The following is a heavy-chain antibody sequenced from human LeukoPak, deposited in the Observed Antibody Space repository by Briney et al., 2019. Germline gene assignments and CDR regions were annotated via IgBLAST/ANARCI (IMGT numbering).Heavy chain of an antibody. CDR1: GFTFSSYA. J-gene: IGHJ4*02. Sequence: GGSLRLSCAASGFTFSSYAMSWVRQAPGEGLEWVSAISGSGGSTYYADSVKGRFTISRDNSKNTLYLQMNSLRAEDTAVYYCAKVLTYYYDSSGYPDYWGQGTLVTVSS. V-gene: IGHV3-23*01. CDR3: AKVLTYYYDSSGYPDY. D-gene: IGHD3-22*01. CDR2: ISGSGGST.